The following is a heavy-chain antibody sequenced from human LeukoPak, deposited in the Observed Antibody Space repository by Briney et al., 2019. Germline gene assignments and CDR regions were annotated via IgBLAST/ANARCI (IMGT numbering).Heavy chain of an antibody. CDR3: ARDISTSLYYDSSGYYYYFDY. J-gene: IGHJ4*02. Sequence: GGSLRLSCAASGFTFSSYAMSWVRQAPGKGLEWVSAISGSGGSTYYADSVKGRFTISRDNAKNSLYLQMNSLRAEDTAVYYCARDISTSLYYDSSGYYYYFDYWGQGTLVTVS. D-gene: IGHD3-22*01. CDR1: GFTFSSYA. V-gene: IGHV3-23*01. CDR2: ISGSGGST.